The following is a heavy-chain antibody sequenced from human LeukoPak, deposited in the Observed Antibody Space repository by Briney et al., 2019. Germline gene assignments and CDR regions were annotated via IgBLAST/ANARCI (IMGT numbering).Heavy chain of an antibody. J-gene: IGHJ4*02. Sequence: ASVKVSCKASGYTFTSYGVSWVRQAPGQGLEWMGWISAYNGNTDNAQKLQGRITMTTDTSTSTAYMELRSLRFDDTAVYYCARDAGGHYFDYWGQGTLVTVSS. CDR3: ARDAGGHYFDY. D-gene: IGHD6-25*01. CDR2: ISAYNGNT. V-gene: IGHV1-18*01. CDR1: GYTFTSYG.